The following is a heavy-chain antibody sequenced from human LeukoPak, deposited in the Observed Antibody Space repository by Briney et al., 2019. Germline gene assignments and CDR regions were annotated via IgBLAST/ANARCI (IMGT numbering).Heavy chain of an antibody. CDR2: INPNSGGT. CDR3: ARAPIQLWYYYYYYYMDV. CDR1: GYTFTGYY. Sequence: GASVKVSCKASGYTFTGYYMHWVRQAPGQGLEWMGWINPNSGGTNYAQKFQGRVTMTRDTSISTAYMELSRLRSDDTAVYYCARAPIQLWYYYYYYYMDVWGKGTTVTVSS. D-gene: IGHD5-18*01. V-gene: IGHV1-2*02. J-gene: IGHJ6*03.